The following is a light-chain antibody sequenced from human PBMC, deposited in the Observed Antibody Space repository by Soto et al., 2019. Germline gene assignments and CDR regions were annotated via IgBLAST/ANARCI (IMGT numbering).Light chain of an antibody. CDR2: GAS. V-gene: IGKV3-20*01. CDR1: QSVSSSY. Sequence: EIVWTQSPGTLSLSPGERATLSCRASQSVSSSYLAWYQQNPGQAPRLLIYGASSRATGIPDRFSGSGSGTDFTLTISRLEPEDFAVYYCQHYGSSALFGPGTKVDIK. J-gene: IGKJ3*01. CDR3: QHYGSSAL.